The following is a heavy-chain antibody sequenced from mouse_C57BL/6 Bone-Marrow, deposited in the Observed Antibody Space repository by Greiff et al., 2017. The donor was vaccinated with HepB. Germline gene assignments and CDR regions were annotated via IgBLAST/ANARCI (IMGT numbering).Heavy chain of an antibody. CDR1: GYTFTDYY. Sequence: EVQLQQSGPVLVKPGASVKMSCKASGYTFTDYYMNWVKQSHGKSLEWIGVINPYNGGTSYNQKFKGKATLTVDKSSSTAYMELNSLTSEDSAVYYCASLYCGFAYWGQGTLVTVSA. V-gene: IGHV1-19*01. D-gene: IGHD2-1*01. CDR2: INPYNGGT. CDR3: ASLYCGFAY. J-gene: IGHJ3*01.